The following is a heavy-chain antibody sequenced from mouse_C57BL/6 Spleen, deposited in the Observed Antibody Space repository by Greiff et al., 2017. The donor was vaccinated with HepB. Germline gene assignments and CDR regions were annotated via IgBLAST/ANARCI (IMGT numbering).Heavy chain of an antibody. D-gene: IGHD2-4*01. Sequence: VQLQQSGAELVRPGASVTLSCKASGYTFTDYEMHWVKQTPVHGLEWIGAIDPETGGTAYNQKFKGKAILTADKSSGTAYMELRSLTSEDPAVYYCTRGVYYDYKGFAYWGQGTLVTVSA. CDR3: TRGVYYDYKGFAY. CDR1: GYTFTDYE. J-gene: IGHJ3*01. CDR2: IDPETGGT. V-gene: IGHV1-15*01.